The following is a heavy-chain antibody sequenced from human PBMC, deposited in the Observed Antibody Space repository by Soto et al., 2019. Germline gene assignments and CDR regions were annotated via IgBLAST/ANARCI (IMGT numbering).Heavy chain of an antibody. J-gene: IGHJ6*02. CDR2: IYYSEST. V-gene: IGHV4-61*01. D-gene: IGHD6-19*01. CDR3: ARGIEGWYQGRYYYGMDV. Sequence: SSETLSLTCTVSGGSVSSGSYYWSWIRQPPGKGLEWIGYIYYSESTNYNPSLKSRVTISVDTSKNQFSLKLSSVTAADTAVYYCARGIEGWYQGRYYYGMDVWGQGTTVTVSS. CDR1: GGSVSSGSYY.